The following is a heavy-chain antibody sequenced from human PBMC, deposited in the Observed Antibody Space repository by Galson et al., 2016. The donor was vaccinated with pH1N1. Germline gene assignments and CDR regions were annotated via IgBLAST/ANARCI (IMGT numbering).Heavy chain of an antibody. V-gene: IGHV3-33*01. CDR2: LWLDGSNE. J-gene: IGHJ6*02. D-gene: IGHD4-23*01. CDR3: ARDSAHDGKISDGLDV. CDR1: GFDFSQYG. Sequence: SLRLSCAASGFDFSQYGMHWIRQAPGLGLEWEAFLWLDGSNEFYIDSVKGRFTITRDNSKNILYLQMSSLRDEDTALYYCARDSAHDGKISDGLDVWGQGTRVTVSS.